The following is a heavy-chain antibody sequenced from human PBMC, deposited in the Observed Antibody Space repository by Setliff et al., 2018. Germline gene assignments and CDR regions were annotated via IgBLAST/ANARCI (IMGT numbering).Heavy chain of an antibody. CDR2: IHTSEST. D-gene: IGHD3-10*01. CDR3: ARALASGSYYGQSSYYMDV. J-gene: IGHJ6*03. Sequence: SETLSLTCSVSGASISSYFWTWIRQPPGKGLEWIGNIHTSESTKYNPSLKSRATISLDTSKRQFSLKLTSVTAADTAVYYCARALASGSYYGQSSYYMDVWGKGTTVTVSS. V-gene: IGHV4-4*08. CDR1: GASISSYF.